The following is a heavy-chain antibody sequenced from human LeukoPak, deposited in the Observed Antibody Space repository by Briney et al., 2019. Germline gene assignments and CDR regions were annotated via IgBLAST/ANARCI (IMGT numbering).Heavy chain of an antibody. J-gene: IGHJ1*01. V-gene: IGHV3-23*01. CDR1: GFTFSSYA. CDR3: AKDVATAMVLYFQH. Sequence: GGSLRLSCAASGFTFSSYAMSWLRQAPGKGLEWVSAISGSGGSTYYEDSVKGRFTISRDNSKNTLYLQMDSLRGEDTAAYYCAKDVATAMVLYFQHWSQGTLVTVSS. CDR2: ISGSGGST. D-gene: IGHD5-18*01.